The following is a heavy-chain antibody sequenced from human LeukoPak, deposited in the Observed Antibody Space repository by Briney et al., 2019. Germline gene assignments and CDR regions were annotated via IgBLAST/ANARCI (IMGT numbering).Heavy chain of an antibody. J-gene: IGHJ6*03. D-gene: IGHD2-8*02. CDR2: IYYSGST. V-gene: IGHV4-59*01. CDR1: GGSISSYY. CDR3: ATTSTGDYYYYMDV. Sequence: PSETLSLTCTVSGGSISSYYWSWIRQPPGKGLEWIGYIYYSGSTNYNPSLKSRVAISVDTSKNQFSLKLSSVTAADTAVYYCATTSTGDYYYYMDVWGKGTTVTVSS.